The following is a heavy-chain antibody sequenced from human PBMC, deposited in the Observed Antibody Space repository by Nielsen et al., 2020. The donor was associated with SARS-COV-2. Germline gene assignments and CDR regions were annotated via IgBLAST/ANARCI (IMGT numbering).Heavy chain of an antibody. CDR1: GGSISSGDYY. V-gene: IGHV4-31*03. J-gene: IGHJ3*02. CDR2: INHSGST. Sequence: TLSLTCTVSGGSISSGDYYWSWIRQPPGKGLEWIGEINHSGSTNYNPSLKSRVTISVNTSKNQFSLKLSSVTAADTAVYYCARATGITMIVVVMGAFDIWGQGTMVTVSS. CDR3: ARATGITMIVVVMGAFDI. D-gene: IGHD3-22*01.